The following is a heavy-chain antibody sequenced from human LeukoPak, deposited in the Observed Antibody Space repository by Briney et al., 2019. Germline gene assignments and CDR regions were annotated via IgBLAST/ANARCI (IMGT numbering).Heavy chain of an antibody. D-gene: IGHD2-2*01. Sequence: GGSLRLSCAASGFTFSSYAMSWLRQAPGKGLEWVSAISGSGGGTYYGDSVKGRFTISRDNYKNTLYLQMNSLRAEATDVYYCAKALVPSHYYYYGMDVWGQGTTVTVSS. J-gene: IGHJ6*02. V-gene: IGHV3-23*01. CDR3: AKALVPSHYYYYGMDV. CDR2: ISGSGGGT. CDR1: GFTFSSYA.